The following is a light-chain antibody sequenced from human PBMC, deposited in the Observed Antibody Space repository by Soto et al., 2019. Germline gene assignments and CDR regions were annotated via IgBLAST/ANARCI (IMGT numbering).Light chain of an antibody. J-gene: IGLJ1*01. Sequence: QSVLTQPPSASGTPGQGVTISCSGSTSNIGSNYVYWYQQLPGTAPKLLIYRNNQRPSGVPDRFSGSKSGTSDSLAISGLRSDDEADYFCATWDESLNGFYVFGTGTEVTVL. V-gene: IGLV1-47*01. CDR2: RNN. CDR3: ATWDESLNGFYV. CDR1: TSNIGSNY.